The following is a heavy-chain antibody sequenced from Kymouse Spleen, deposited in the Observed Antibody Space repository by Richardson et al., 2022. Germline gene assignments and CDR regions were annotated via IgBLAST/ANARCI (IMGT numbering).Heavy chain of an antibody. CDR3: ARGERDSIVATKEFDY. J-gene: IGHJ4*02. D-gene: IGHD5-12*01. Sequence: QLQLQESGPGLVKPSETLSLTCTVSGGSISSSSYYWGWIRQPPGKGLEWIGSIYYSGSTYYNPSLKSRVTISVDTSKNQFSLKLSSVTAADTAVYYCARGERDSIVATKEFDYWGQGTLVTVSS. CDR2: IYYSGST. V-gene: IGHV4-39*01. CDR1: GGSISSSSYY.